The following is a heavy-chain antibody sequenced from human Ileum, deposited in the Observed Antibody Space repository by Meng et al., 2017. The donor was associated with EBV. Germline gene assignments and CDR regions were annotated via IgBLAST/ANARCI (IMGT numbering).Heavy chain of an antibody. CDR2: IYYYDRNI. J-gene: IGHJ4*02. D-gene: IGHD3-22*01. V-gene: IGHV4-39*01. Sequence: LQGQGGGPVLVRPSETLLLSCTVSGGSISCNEHYLGWIRQSRGKGLEWIVSIYYYDRNIHYNPALKSRVTISVDTSKYQYSLKLTSVTAADTAVYYCARRSHSSRAHWGQGTLVTVSS. CDR3: ARRSHSSRAH. CDR1: GGSISCNEHY.